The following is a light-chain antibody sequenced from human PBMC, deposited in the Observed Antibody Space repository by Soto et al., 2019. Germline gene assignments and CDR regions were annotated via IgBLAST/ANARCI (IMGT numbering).Light chain of an antibody. V-gene: IGKV1-39*01. J-gene: IGKJ2*01. CDR2: AAS. Sequence: DIQMTQSPSSLPASVGDRVTITCRSSQGVCYYLLWYQQRQGTATQLLIYAASNLVSGVPSRFSGSGSGTTFTLTISSLQPEDFGTYYCKQSYKTPHTFGQGTKLETK. CDR1: QGVCYY. CDR3: KQSYKTPHT.